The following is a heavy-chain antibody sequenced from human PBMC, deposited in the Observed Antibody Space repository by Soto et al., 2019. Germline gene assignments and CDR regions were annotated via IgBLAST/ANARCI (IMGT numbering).Heavy chain of an antibody. CDR2: INAGNGNT. Sequence: QVQLVQSGAEVKKPGASVKVSCKASGYNFTSYAMHWVRQAPGQRLEWMGWINAGNGNTKYSQKFQCRVTITMDTSPSTAYMELRGLRYQDTSVYYCAREGDYYIWVYYYYSGMDVWCQGTTVTVSS. CDR3: AREGDYYIWVYYYYSGMDV. CDR1: GYNFTSYA. J-gene: IGHJ6*02. D-gene: IGHD3-22*01. V-gene: IGHV1-3*01.